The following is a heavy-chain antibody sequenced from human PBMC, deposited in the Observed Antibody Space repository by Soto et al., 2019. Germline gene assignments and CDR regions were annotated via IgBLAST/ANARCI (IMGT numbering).Heavy chain of an antibody. CDR2: MNPNSGNT. D-gene: IGHD3-10*01. CDR3: AREGRYYYGSGSYPYYYMAV. CDR1: GYTFTSYD. J-gene: IGHJ6*03. V-gene: IGHV1-8*01. Sequence: ASVKVSCKASGYTFTSYDINWVRQATGQGLEWMGWMNPNSGNTGYAQKFQGRVTMTRNTSISTAYMELSSLRSEDTAVYYCAREGRYYYGSGSYPYYYMAVWGKGTTVTVSS.